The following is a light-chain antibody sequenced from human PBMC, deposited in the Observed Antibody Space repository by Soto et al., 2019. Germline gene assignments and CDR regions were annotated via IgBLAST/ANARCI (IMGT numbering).Light chain of an antibody. Sequence: EIVLTQSPGTLSLSPGERAVLSCRASQSVSRNYLAWYQQRPGQAPRLLIYGASSRATGIPGRFSGSGSGTDFTLTITRLEPEDFAVYYCQQYGRSPTWTFGQGTK. CDR1: QSVSRNY. CDR2: GAS. CDR3: QQYGRSPTWT. V-gene: IGKV3-20*01. J-gene: IGKJ1*01.